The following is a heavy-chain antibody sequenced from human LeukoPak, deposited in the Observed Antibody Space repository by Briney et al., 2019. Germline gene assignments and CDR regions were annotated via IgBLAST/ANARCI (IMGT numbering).Heavy chain of an antibody. CDR1: GFTFSSYA. J-gene: IGHJ3*02. CDR2: ISGSGGST. Sequence: GGSLRLSCAASGFTFSSYAMSWVRQAPGKGLEWVSAISGSGGSTYYADSVKGRFTISRDNSKNKLYLQMNSLRAEDTAVYYCAKHVLRFLEWLPIDAFDIWGQGTMVTVSS. V-gene: IGHV3-23*01. CDR3: AKHVLRFLEWLPIDAFDI. D-gene: IGHD3-3*01.